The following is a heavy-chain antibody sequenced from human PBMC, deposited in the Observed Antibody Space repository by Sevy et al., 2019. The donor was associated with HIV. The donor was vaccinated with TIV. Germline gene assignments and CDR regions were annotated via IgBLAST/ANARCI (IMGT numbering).Heavy chain of an antibody. V-gene: IGHV3-13*01. CDR1: GFTFRSYD. CDR3: ARVRGSSISGGLDY. Sequence: GGSLRLSCAASGFTFRSYDMHWVRQVTGKGLEWVSDSGTAGDTYYPASVKGRFTISREDAKNSLYLQMNSLRAGDTAVYYCARVRGSSISGGLDYWGQGTLVTVSS. J-gene: IGHJ4*02. D-gene: IGHD2-2*01. CDR2: SGTAGDT.